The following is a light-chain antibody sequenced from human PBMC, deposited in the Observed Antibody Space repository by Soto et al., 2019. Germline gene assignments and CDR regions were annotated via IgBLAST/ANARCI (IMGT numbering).Light chain of an antibody. CDR2: DAS. CDR3: QHRSNWPPWT. CDR1: QSVSSS. V-gene: IGKV3-11*01. Sequence: EIVLTQSPATLSLSPGERATLSCRASQSVSSSLAWFQQKPGQAPRLLIYDASSRATGIPARFSGSGSGTDFTLTIGSLEPEDFAVYYCQHRSNWPPWTFGQGTKVDIK. J-gene: IGKJ1*01.